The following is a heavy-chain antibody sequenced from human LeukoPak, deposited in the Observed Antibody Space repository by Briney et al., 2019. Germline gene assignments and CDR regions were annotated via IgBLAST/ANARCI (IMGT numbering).Heavy chain of an antibody. Sequence: ASVKVSCKASGYTFTSYYRHWVRQAPGQGLEWMGIINPSGGSTSYAQKFQGRVTMTRDTSTSTVYMELSSLRSEDTAVYYCARVATTVTTSGWFDYWGQGTLVTVSS. CDR3: ARVATTVTTSGWFDY. J-gene: IGHJ4*02. CDR1: GYTFTSYY. V-gene: IGHV1-46*01. D-gene: IGHD4-17*01. CDR2: INPSGGST.